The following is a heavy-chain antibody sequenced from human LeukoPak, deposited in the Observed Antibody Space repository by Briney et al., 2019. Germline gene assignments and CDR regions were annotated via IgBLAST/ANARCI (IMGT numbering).Heavy chain of an antibody. CDR1: GFTFSTYS. J-gene: IGHJ4*02. D-gene: IGHD3-3*01. Sequence: GGSLRLSCAASGFTFSTYSINWVRQAPGKGLEWVSYISGTSHLIYYADSVKGRFTISRDNAKNSLYLQMSSLRDGDTAVYYCVRDQFFSFDYWGQGTLVTVSS. CDR3: VRDQFFSFDY. CDR2: ISGTSHLI. V-gene: IGHV3-48*02.